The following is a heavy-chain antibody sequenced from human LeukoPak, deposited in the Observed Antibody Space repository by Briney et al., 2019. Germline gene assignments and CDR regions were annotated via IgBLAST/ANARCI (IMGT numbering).Heavy chain of an antibody. CDR3: ASEGGAMVRGVHKLVDY. CDR2: IYSGGST. J-gene: IGHJ4*02. Sequence: GGSQRLSCAASGFTVSSNYMSWVRQAPGKGLEWVSVIYSGGSTYYADSVKGRFTISRDNSKNTLYLQMNSLRAEDTAVYYCASEGGAMVRGVHKLVDYWGQGTLVTVSS. D-gene: IGHD3-10*01. CDR1: GFTVSSNY. V-gene: IGHV3-53*01.